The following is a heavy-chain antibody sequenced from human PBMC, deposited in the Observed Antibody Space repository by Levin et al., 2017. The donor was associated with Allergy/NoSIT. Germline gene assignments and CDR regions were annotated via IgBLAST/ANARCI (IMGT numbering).Heavy chain of an antibody. CDR1: GGSFSGYY. CDR3: ARGGQTYYYGSGSPGWFDP. J-gene: IGHJ5*02. Sequence: NPSETLSLTCAVYGGSFSGYYWSWIRQPPGKGLDWIGEINHSGSTNYNPSLKSRVTMSVDTSKKQFSLKLNSVTAADTAVYYCARGGQTYYYGSGSPGWFDPWGQGTLVTVSS. D-gene: IGHD3-10*01. V-gene: IGHV4-34*01. CDR2: INHSGST.